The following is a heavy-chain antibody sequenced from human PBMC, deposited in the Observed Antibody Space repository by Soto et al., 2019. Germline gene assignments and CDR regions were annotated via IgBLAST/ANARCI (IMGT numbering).Heavy chain of an antibody. D-gene: IGHD2-15*01. J-gene: IGHJ3*02. V-gene: IGHV3-23*01. CDR3: SIVVVVAAESAFDI. Sequence: PGGSLRLSCAASGFTFSSYAMSWVRQAPGKGLEWVSAISGSGGSTYYADSVKGRFTISRDNSRNTLYLQMNSLRAEDTAVYYYSIVVVVAAESAFDIWGQGTMVTVSS. CDR1: GFTFSSYA. CDR2: ISGSGGST.